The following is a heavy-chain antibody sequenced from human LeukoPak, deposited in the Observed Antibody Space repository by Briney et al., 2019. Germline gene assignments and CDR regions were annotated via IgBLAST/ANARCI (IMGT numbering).Heavy chain of an antibody. Sequence: KPSETLSLTRTVSGGSISSYYWSWIGQPAGKGLEWIGRIYTSGSANYNPSLKSRVTMSVDTSKNQFSLNLSSLTAADTAVYYCARGGSTSTLFDYWGQGTLATVSS. CDR3: ARGGSTSTLFDY. D-gene: IGHD2-2*01. CDR2: IYTSGSA. CDR1: GGSISSYY. J-gene: IGHJ4*02. V-gene: IGHV4-4*07.